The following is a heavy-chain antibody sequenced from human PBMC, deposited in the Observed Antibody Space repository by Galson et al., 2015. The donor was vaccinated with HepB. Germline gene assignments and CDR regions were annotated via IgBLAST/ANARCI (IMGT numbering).Heavy chain of an antibody. J-gene: IGHJ6*02. CDR3: ASGHSGYDYSRTYYYYGMDV. CDR2: ISAYNGNT. V-gene: IGHV1-18*04. Sequence: SVKVSCKASGYTFTSYGISWVRQAPGQGLEWMGWISAYNGNTNYAQKLQGRVTMTTDTSTSTAYMELRSLRSDDTAVYYCASGHSGYDYSRTYYYYGMDVWGQGTTVTVSS. CDR1: GYTFTSYG. D-gene: IGHD5-12*01.